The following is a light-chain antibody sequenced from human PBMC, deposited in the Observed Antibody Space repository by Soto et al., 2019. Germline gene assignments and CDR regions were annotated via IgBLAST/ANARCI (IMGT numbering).Light chain of an antibody. J-gene: IGLJ1*01. V-gene: IGLV2-14*01. CDR2: DVS. CDR1: SSDVGGYNY. Sequence: QSVLTQPASVSGSPGQSITISCTGTSSDVGGYNYVSWYQQLPGKAPKLMIYDVSNRPSGVSNRFSGSKSGNTASLAISGLQAEDEADYYCSSYTGSSTLRYVFGTGTKVTVL. CDR3: SSYTGSSTLRYV.